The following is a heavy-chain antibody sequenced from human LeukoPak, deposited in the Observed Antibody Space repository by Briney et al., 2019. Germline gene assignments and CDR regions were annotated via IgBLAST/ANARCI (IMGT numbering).Heavy chain of an antibody. CDR1: GFTFSNYA. D-gene: IGHD4-17*01. CDR3: AKDQGSYGDYERYYYYGMDV. Sequence: GRSLRLSCAASGFTFSNYAMHWVRQAPGKGLGWVAVISYHGKDKYYADSVKGRFTISRDNSKNTLYLQMNSLRAKDTAVYYCAKDQGSYGDYERYYYYGMDVWGQGTTVTVSS. J-gene: IGHJ6*02. V-gene: IGHV3-30*04. CDR2: ISYHGKDK.